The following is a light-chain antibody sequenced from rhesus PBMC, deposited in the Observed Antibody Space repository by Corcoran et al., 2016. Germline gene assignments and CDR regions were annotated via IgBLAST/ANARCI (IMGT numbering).Light chain of an antibody. J-gene: IGKJ2*01. CDR2: GAS. CDR3: QQSSNLYS. CDR1: QSVGSY. Sequence: ETVVTQSPATLALSPGERATLSCRASQSVGSYLAWYQQKPGRAPRLLIYGASTRATAIPDRCSGSGSGTDFTLTISSLEPEEVGVYYCQQSSNLYSFGQGTKVEIK. V-gene: IGKV3-24*04.